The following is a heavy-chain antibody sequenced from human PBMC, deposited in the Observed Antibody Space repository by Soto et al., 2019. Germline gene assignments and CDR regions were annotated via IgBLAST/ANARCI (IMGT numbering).Heavy chain of an antibody. CDR2: ISFHGNTK. CDR3: ATDRGDIAGQLGY. V-gene: IGHV3-30-3*01. J-gene: IGHJ4*02. D-gene: IGHD3-10*01. Sequence: GESLKISCAASGFTFSRFAMHWVRQAPGKGLEWVAGISFHGNTKHYSDSVKGRFTISRDNSRNTLYLQMNALRVEDTALYSCATDRGDIAGQLGYWGQGTQVTVSS. CDR1: GFTFSRFA.